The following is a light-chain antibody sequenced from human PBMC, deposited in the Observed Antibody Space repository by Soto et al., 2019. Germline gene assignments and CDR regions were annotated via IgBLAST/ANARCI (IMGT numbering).Light chain of an antibody. V-gene: IGKV3-15*01. CDR1: QSVGSS. Sequence: EIVMTQSPASLSVSPGERATLSCRASQSVGSSLAWYQQKPGQVPRLLIFGASTRATGIAAKFSGSGSGTEFTLTITSLQSEDFAVYYCQQYNNWPPPFGQGTRLEI. J-gene: IGKJ5*01. CDR2: GAS. CDR3: QQYNNWPPP.